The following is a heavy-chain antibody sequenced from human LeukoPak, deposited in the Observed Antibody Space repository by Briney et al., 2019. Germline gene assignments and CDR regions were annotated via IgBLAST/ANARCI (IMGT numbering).Heavy chain of an antibody. CDR1: GGSISSSSYY. D-gene: IGHD2-2*01. CDR3: ARPDIVVVPAAIDAFDI. Sequence: SETLSLTCTVSGGSISSSSYYWGWIRQPPGKGLEWIGSIYYSGSTYYNPSLKSRVTISVDTSKNQFSLRLSSVTAADTAVYYCARPDIVVVPAAIDAFDIWGQGTMVTVSS. V-gene: IGHV4-39*01. CDR2: IYYSGST. J-gene: IGHJ3*02.